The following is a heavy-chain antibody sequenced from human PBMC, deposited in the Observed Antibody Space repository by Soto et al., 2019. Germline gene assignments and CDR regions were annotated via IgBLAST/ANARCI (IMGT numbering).Heavy chain of an antibody. J-gene: IGHJ3*02. CDR3: ARPMVGDIVVVVAATPDAFDI. D-gene: IGHD2-15*01. CDR1: GYSFTSYW. CDR2: IYPGDSDT. Sequence: GESLKISCKGSGYSFTSYWIGWVRQMPGKGLEWMGIIYPGDSDTRYSPSFQGQVTISADKSISTAYLQWSSLKASDTAMYYCARPMVGDIVVVVAATPDAFDIWGQGTMVTVSS. V-gene: IGHV5-51*01.